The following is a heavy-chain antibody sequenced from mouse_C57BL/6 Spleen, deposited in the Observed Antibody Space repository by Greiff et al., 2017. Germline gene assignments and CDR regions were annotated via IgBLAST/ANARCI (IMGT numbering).Heavy chain of an antibody. J-gene: IGHJ2*01. V-gene: IGHV5-9*01. Sequence: EVKVEESGGGLVKPGGSLKLSCAASGFTFSSYTMSWVRQTPEKRLEWVATISGGGGNTYYPDSVKGRFTISRDNAKNTLYLQMSSLRSEDTALYYCARRSNYYGSTFDYWGQGTTLTVSS. CDR2: ISGGGGNT. CDR3: ARRSNYYGSTFDY. CDR1: GFTFSSYT. D-gene: IGHD1-1*01.